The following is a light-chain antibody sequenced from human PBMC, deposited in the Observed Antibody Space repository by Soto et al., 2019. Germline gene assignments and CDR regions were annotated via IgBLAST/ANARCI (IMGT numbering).Light chain of an antibody. CDR2: GAS. J-gene: IGKJ1*01. V-gene: IGKV3-20*01. CDR3: QKYGDSPWT. Sequence: DILLTQSPGTLSLSPGETVTLSCRASQSVSSNYLAWYQQRRGRAPRLLIYGASTRATGIPDRFSGSGSGTDFTLAISRLEPEDFAVYYCQKYGDSPWTFGQGTKVDIK. CDR1: QSVSSNY.